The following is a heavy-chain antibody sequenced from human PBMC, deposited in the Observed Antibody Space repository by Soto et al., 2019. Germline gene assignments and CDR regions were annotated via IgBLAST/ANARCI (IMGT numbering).Heavy chain of an antibody. Sequence: GSLRLSWAASGFTFSDYYMSWIRQAPGKGLEWVSYISSSSSYTNYADSVKGRFTISRDNAKNSLYLQMYSLRAEDTAVYYCASGSSSWEIYYFDYWGQGTLVTVSS. D-gene: IGHD6-13*01. CDR1: GFTFSDYY. CDR3: ASGSSSWEIYYFDY. V-gene: IGHV3-11*06. CDR2: ISSSSSYT. J-gene: IGHJ4*02.